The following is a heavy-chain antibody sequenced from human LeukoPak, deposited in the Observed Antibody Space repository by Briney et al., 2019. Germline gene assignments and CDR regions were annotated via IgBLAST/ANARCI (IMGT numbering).Heavy chain of an antibody. J-gene: IGHJ4*02. CDR3: TRKGSQWDFLVDY. V-gene: IGHV3-21*01. Sequence: PGGSLRLSCAASGFTFSSYSMNWVRQAPGQGLECVSSITGSGRYIYYADSVKGRFTISRENSEHSLCLQMTGLTAADTAVYYCTRKGSQWDFLVDYRGQGTRVAVSP. CDR1: GFTFSSYS. D-gene: IGHD2/OR15-2a*01. CDR2: ITGSGRYI.